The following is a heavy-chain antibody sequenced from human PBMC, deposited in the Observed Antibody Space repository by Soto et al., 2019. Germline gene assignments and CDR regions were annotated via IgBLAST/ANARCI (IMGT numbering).Heavy chain of an antibody. CDR1: GFIFSSYA. D-gene: IGHD2-2*01. V-gene: IGHV3-23*01. CDR2: ISGGGGTT. Sequence: EVQLLESGGGLVQPGGSLRLSCAASGFIFSSYAMSWVRQAPGKGLEWVSAISGGGGTTYYADSVKGRFTISRDNSKNTLYLQMNSLRAEDTAVYYCATPAAVLFGYWGQGTLVTVSS. J-gene: IGHJ4*02. CDR3: ATPAAVLFGY.